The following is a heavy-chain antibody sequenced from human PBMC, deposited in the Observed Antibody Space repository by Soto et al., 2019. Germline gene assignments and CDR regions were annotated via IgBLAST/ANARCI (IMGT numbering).Heavy chain of an antibody. D-gene: IGHD6-13*01. V-gene: IGHV3-48*02. CDR1: GFTFSSYS. CDR2: ITSSGTTV. Sequence: EVHLVESGGGLVQPGGSLRLSCAASGFTFSSYSLNWVRQDRGKGLEWVSYITSSGTTVYYADSVRGRFTISRDNAKNSLYLQMNSLRDDDTAVYYCARGSSNWAYYFDFWGQGTLVTVSS. J-gene: IGHJ4*02. CDR3: ARGSSNWAYYFDF.